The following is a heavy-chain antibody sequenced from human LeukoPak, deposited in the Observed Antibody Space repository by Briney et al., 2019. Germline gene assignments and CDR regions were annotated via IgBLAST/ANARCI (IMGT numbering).Heavy chain of an antibody. CDR3: ARVSLGERGSGAFDI. CDR2: ISYDGSNK. D-gene: IGHD3-16*01. V-gene: IGHV3-30*04. CDR1: GFTFSSYA. Sequence: GGSLRLSCAASGFTFSSYAMHWVRQAPGKGLEWVAVISYDGSNKYYADSVKGRFTISRDNSKNTLYLQMNSLRAEDTAVYYCARVSLGERGSGAFDIWGQGTMVTVSS. J-gene: IGHJ3*02.